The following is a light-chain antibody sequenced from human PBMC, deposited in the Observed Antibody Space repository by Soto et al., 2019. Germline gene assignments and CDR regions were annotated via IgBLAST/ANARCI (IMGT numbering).Light chain of an antibody. Sequence: EIVLTQSPDTLSLSPGERATLSCRASQSVSSYFAWYQQKPGQAPRLLIYDASNRATGIPARFSGSGSGTDFTLTISSLEPEDFAVYYCQQRSNWPPTFGQGTRREIK. V-gene: IGKV3-11*01. CDR2: DAS. CDR3: QQRSNWPPT. CDR1: QSVSSY. J-gene: IGKJ5*01.